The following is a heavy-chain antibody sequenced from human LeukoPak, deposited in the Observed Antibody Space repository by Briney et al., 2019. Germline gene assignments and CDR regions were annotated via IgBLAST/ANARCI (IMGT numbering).Heavy chain of an antibody. CDR2: INTDGSST. Sequence: QSGGSLRLSCAASGFTFSVYWMYWVRQTPGKGLVCVSLINTDGSSTRYADSVKGRFTISRDNAKNTLYLQMNALRAEDTAVYYCLSDPSAMSKVWGQGTTVTVSS. CDR3: LSDPSAMSKV. J-gene: IGHJ6*02. CDR1: GFTFSVYW. V-gene: IGHV3-74*01. D-gene: IGHD2-2*01.